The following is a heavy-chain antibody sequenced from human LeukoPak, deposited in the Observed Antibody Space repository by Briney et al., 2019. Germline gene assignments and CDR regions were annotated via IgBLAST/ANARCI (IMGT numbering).Heavy chain of an antibody. CDR3: AGAAAGTAIDS. Sequence: GESLKISCQGSGYSFTTYWIGWVRQMPGKGLEWMGIIYPGDSDTRYSPSFQDQVTISADKSITTAYLQWSSLKASDSAIYYCAGAAAGTAIDSWGQGTLVTVSS. J-gene: IGHJ4*02. D-gene: IGHD6-13*01. CDR1: GYSFTTYW. CDR2: IYPGDSDT. V-gene: IGHV5-51*01.